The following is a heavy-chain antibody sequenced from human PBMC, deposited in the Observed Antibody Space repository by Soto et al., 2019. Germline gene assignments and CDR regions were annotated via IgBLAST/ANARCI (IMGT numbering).Heavy chain of an antibody. CDR2: IRSHTSVT. V-gene: IGHV3-48*01. D-gene: IGHD3-10*01. J-gene: IGHJ3*02. Sequence: PGGSLRLSCAASGFTFSSYSMNWVRQAPGRGLEWVSYIRSHTSVTAYADSVKGRFTISRDSAKNSLYLQMDSLRVEDTAVYYCAIQVSGNAFDIWGQGTMVTVSS. CDR1: GFTFSSYS. CDR3: AIQVSGNAFDI.